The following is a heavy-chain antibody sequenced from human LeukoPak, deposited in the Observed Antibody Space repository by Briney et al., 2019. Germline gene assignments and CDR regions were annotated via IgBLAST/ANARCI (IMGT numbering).Heavy chain of an antibody. CDR1: GFSFIANF. J-gene: IGHJ4*02. Sequence: GPLSPPSTAPGFSFIANFRGGFGRGPGTGLQGVSYINSGGDTIHYLDAVKGRFSISRDNSKRSLYLQMNRLRVDDTAVYYCARGGYGWTFNQWGQGTLVSVSS. CDR2: INSGGDTI. D-gene: IGHD2/OR15-2a*01. CDR3: ARGGYGWTFNQ. V-gene: IGHV3-11*01.